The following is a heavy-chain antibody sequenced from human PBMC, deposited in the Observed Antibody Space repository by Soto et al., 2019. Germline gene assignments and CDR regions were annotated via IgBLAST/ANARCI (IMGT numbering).Heavy chain of an antibody. D-gene: IGHD2-2*01. CDR1: GGTFSSYA. J-gene: IGHJ6*02. V-gene: IGHV1-69*01. Sequence: QVQLVQSGAEVKKPGSSVKVSCKASGGTFSSYAISWVRQAPGQGLEWMGGIIPISDTTNYAQKFQGRVTSNADESTSTAYMELSSLRPEHTAVYYCARSQGSSTSLEIYYYYYYGMDVWGQGTTVTVSS. CDR2: IIPISDTT. CDR3: ARSQGSSTSLEIYYYYYYGMDV.